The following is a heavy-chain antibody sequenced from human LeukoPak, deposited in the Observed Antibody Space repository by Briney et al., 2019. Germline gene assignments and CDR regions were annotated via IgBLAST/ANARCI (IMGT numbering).Heavy chain of an antibody. CDR1: GFTFSSYS. CDR3: ARDKDSSGWYYFDY. J-gene: IGHJ4*02. V-gene: IGHV3-21*01. Sequence: GGSLRLSCTASGFTFSSYSMNWVRQAPGKGLEWVSSISGSTTYIYYADSVKGRFTISRDSAKNSLYLQMNSLRAEDTAVYYCARDKDSSGWYYFDYWGQETLVTVSS. CDR2: ISGSTTYI. D-gene: IGHD6-19*01.